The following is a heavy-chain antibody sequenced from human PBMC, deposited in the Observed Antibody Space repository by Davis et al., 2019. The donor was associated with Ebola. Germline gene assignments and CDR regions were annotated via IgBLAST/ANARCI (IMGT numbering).Heavy chain of an antibody. Sequence: GESLKISCAASGFTFSGSAMHWVRQASGKGLEWVGRIRSKANSYATAYAASVKGRFTISRDESKNTAYLQMNSLKTEDTAVYYCTATVTTDYWGQGTLVTVSS. V-gene: IGHV3-73*01. J-gene: IGHJ4*02. CDR3: TATVTTDY. CDR1: GFTFSGSA. D-gene: IGHD4-17*01. CDR2: IRSKANSYAT.